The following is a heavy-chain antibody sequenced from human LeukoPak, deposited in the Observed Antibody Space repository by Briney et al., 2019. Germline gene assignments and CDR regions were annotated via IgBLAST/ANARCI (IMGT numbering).Heavy chain of an antibody. CDR1: GFTFSSYA. Sequence: PPGGSLRLSCAASGFTFSSYAMSWVRQAPGKGLEWVSAISGSGGSTYYADSVKGRFTISRDNSKNTLYLQMNSLRAEDTAVYYCAKAARQSGEFNYYYYYMDVWGKGTTVTVSS. D-gene: IGHD3-10*01. CDR3: AKAARQSGEFNYYYYYMDV. J-gene: IGHJ6*03. V-gene: IGHV3-23*01. CDR2: ISGSGGST.